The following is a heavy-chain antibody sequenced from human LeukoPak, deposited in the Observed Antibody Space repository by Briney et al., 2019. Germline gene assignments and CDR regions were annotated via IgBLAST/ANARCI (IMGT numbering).Heavy chain of an antibody. D-gene: IGHD6-19*01. V-gene: IGHV3-53*01. CDR1: GFTFSDHY. J-gene: IGHJ2*01. CDR3: ARDLTSSGWPHWYFDL. Sequence: AGGSLRLSCAASGFTFSDHYMDWVRQAPGKGLEWVSVIYSAGSTYYADSVRGRFTISRDNSKNTLYLQMNSLRAEDTAVHYCARDLTSSGWPHWYFDLWGRGTLVTVSS. CDR2: IYSAGST.